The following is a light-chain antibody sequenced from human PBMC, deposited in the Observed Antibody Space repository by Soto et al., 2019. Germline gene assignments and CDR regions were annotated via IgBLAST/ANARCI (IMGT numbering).Light chain of an antibody. J-gene: IGLJ2*01. CDR3: AGWDDSLNGPL. V-gene: IGLV1-47*01. Sequence: QSVLTQPPSASGTPGQRVTISCSGSSSNIGSNSVFWFQQLPGTAPKLLIYRDNQRPSGVPDRFSGSKSGSSASLAISGLRSEDEADFYCAGWDDSLNGPLFGGGTKVTVL. CDR2: RDN. CDR1: SSNIGSNS.